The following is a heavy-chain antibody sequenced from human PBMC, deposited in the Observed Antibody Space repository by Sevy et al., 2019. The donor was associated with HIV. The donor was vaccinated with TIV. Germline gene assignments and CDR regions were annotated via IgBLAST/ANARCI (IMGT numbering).Heavy chain of an antibody. D-gene: IGHD1-26*01. CDR1: GFIFSNAW. CDR2: IKSKADGGTP. Sequence: GGSLRLSCGASGFIFSNAWMSWVRQAPGKGLEWVGRIKSKADGGTPDYAAPVKGTFTISRDDSINTLYLQMNSLRTDDTAVYYCGYSEYGYYYDYWGQGPLVTVSS. V-gene: IGHV3-15*01. CDR3: GYSEYGYYYDY. J-gene: IGHJ4*02.